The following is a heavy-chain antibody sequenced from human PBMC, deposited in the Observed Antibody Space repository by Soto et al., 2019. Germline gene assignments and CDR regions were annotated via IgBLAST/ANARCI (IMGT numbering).Heavy chain of an antibody. V-gene: IGHV3-30*18. D-gene: IGHD3-10*01. CDR1: GFTFSSYG. Sequence: PGGSLRLSCAASGFTFSSYGMHWVRQAPGKGLEWVAVISYDGSNKYYADSVKGRFTISRDNSKNTLYLQMNSLRAEDTAVYYCAKVGYGSGSQDAFDIWGQGTMVTVSS. CDR2: ISYDGSNK. CDR3: AKVGYGSGSQDAFDI. J-gene: IGHJ3*02.